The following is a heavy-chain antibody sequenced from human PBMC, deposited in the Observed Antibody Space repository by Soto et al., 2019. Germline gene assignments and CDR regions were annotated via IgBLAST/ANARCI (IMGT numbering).Heavy chain of an antibody. Sequence: PSETLSLTCTVSGGSISSGDYYWSWIRQPPGKGLEWIGYIYYSGSTYYNPSLKSRVTISVDTSKNQFSLKLSSVTAADTAVHYCARGRTVDDAFDIWGQGTMVTVSS. CDR2: IYYSGST. CDR3: ARGRTVDDAFDI. D-gene: IGHD4-17*01. V-gene: IGHV4-30-4*01. J-gene: IGHJ3*02. CDR1: GGSISSGDYY.